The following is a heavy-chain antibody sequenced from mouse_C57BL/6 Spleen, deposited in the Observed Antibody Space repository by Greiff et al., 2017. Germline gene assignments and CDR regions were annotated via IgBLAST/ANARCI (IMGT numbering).Heavy chain of an antibody. D-gene: IGHD1-1*01. Sequence: VQLQQSGTELVKPGASVKLSCKASGYTFTSYWMHWVKQRPGQGLEWIGNINPSNGGTNYNEKFKSKATLTVDKSSSTAYMQLSSLAAEDSAVYYCARSRYYGSSLYYFDYWGQGTTLTVSS. V-gene: IGHV1-53*01. CDR1: GYTFTSYW. CDR2: INPSNGGT. CDR3: ARSRYYGSSLYYFDY. J-gene: IGHJ2*01.